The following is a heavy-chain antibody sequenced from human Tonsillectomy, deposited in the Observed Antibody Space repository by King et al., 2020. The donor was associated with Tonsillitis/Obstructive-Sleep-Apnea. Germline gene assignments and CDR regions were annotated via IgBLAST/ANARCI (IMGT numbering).Heavy chain of an antibody. CDR1: GFTVSDYD. CDR3: ARVPGRAFDI. Sequence: QVQLVESGGGLVKPGGSLRLSCAASGFTVSDYDMSWSRQAPGKGLEWVSYISSSSSYTKDADSVKGRFTISRDNAKNSLYLQMNSLRAEDTAVYYCARVPGRAFDIWGQGTMVTVSS. CDR2: ISSSSSYT. V-gene: IGHV3-11*05. D-gene: IGHD2-8*02. J-gene: IGHJ3*02.